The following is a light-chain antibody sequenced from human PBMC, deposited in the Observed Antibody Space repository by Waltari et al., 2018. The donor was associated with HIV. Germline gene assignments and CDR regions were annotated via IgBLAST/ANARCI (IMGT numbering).Light chain of an antibody. CDR2: WAS. CDR3: QQYYRPLLT. J-gene: IGKJ4*01. Sequence: DIVMTQSPDSLAVSLGERAAIKCKSGQPILYSSNNKNYLAWYQQKAGQPPKLLIYWASTRESGVPDRFSGSGSGTDFTLTISSLQAEDVAIYYCQQYYRPLLTFGGGTKVEIK. CDR1: QPILYSSNNKNY. V-gene: IGKV4-1*01.